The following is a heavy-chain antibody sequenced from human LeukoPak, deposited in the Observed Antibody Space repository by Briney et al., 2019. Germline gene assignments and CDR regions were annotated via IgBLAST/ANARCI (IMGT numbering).Heavy chain of an antibody. V-gene: IGHV1-69*13. J-gene: IGHJ3*02. CDR2: IIPIFGTA. CDR3: AREGGMYYDFWSGYYLKAFDI. D-gene: IGHD3-3*01. CDR1: GGTFSSYA. Sequence: SVKVSCKASGGTFSSYAISWVRQAPGQGLEWMGGIIPIFGTANYAQKFQGRVTITADESTSTAYMELSSLRSEDTTVYYCAREGGMYYDFWSGYYLKAFDIWGQGTMVTVSS.